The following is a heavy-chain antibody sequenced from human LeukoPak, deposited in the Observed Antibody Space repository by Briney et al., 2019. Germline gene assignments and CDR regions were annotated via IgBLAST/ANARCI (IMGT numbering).Heavy chain of an antibody. J-gene: IGHJ6*03. CDR1: GYTFTSYG. CDR2: ISAYNGNT. CDR3: ARGDCTNGVCYPYYYYYMDV. D-gene: IGHD2-8*01. Sequence: ASVKVSCKASGYTFTSYGISWVRQAPGHGLEWMGWISAYNGNTNYAQKLQGRVTMTTDTSTSTAYMELRSLRSDDTAVYYCARGDCTNGVCYPYYYYYMDVWGKGTTVTVSS. V-gene: IGHV1-18*01.